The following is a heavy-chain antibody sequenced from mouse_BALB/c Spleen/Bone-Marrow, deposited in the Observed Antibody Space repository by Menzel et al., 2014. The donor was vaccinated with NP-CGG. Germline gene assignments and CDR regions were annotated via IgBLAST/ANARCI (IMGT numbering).Heavy chain of an antibody. Sequence: LQESGPGLVKPGASMKIYGKASGYSFTGYPLTWVKQSHGKTLEWIGLINPYNGGTSYNQKFKGKATLTVDKSSSTAYMELLSLTSEDSAGYYCGAHYYGDDDARDYGGQGPSV. CDR2: INPYNGGT. CDR1: GYSFTGYP. V-gene: IGHV1-26*01. CDR3: GAHYYGDDDARDY. D-gene: IGHD1-2*01. J-gene: IGHJ4*01.